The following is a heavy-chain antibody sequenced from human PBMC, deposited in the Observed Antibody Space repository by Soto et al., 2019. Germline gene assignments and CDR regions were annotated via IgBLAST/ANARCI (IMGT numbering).Heavy chain of an antibody. CDR3: ARGLQSYFGMDV. Sequence: APMEVSCKAFGYTFTSYAMHWVRQAPGQRLKWMGWINAGNGNTIYSQKFQGRVTITRDTSASTAYMELSSLRSDDTAVYYCARGLQSYFGMDVWGQGTTVTVSS. CDR1: GYTFTSYA. J-gene: IGHJ6*02. CDR2: INAGNGNT. V-gene: IGHV1-3*01. D-gene: IGHD1-1*01.